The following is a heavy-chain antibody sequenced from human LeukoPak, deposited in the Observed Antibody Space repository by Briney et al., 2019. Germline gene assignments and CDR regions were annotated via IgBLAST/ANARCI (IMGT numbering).Heavy chain of an antibody. CDR2: IYYSGNT. CDR1: GGSFSGYY. V-gene: IGHV4-59*01. Sequence: SETLSLTCAVYGGSFSGYYWSWIRKPPGKGVEWLGFIYYSGNTNYNPSLKSRLTLSVDTSKNQFSLRLSSVTAADTALYYCARALNYYGLGSYFTPVGFDLWGRGTLVTVSS. D-gene: IGHD3-10*01. CDR3: ARALNYYGLGSYFTPVGFDL. J-gene: IGHJ2*01.